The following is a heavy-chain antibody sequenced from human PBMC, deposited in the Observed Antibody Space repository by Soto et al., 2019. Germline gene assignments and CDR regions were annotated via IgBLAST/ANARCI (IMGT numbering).Heavy chain of an antibody. J-gene: IGHJ4*02. D-gene: IGHD1-26*01. V-gene: IGHV4-34*01. CDR1: GGSFSGSS. CDR2: IGHSGST. Sequence: NPSETLSLTCAVYGGSFSGSSWNWIRQSPGKGLEWIGEIGHSGSTNYNPSLKSRVTISVDTSKNQFSLKLSSVTVADTAVYYCARLSGSYYFDSWGQGTLVTVSS. CDR3: ARLSGSYYFDS.